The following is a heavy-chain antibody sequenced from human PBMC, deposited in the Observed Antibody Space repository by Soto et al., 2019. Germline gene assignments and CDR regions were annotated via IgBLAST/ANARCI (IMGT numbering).Heavy chain of an antibody. CDR3: ARVALEGYDSSGYSYYNFDY. J-gene: IGHJ4*02. V-gene: IGHV4-30-4*01. Sequence: PSETLSLTCTVSGGSISSGDYYWSWIRQPPGKGLEWIGYIYYSGSTYYNPSLKSRVTISVDTSKNQFSLKLSSVTAADTAVYYCARVALEGYDSSGYSYYNFDYWGQGTLVTVSS. D-gene: IGHD3-22*01. CDR1: GGSISSGDYY. CDR2: IYYSGST.